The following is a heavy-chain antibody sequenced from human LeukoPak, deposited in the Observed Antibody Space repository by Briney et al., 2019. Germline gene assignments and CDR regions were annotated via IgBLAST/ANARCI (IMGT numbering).Heavy chain of an antibody. Sequence: ASVKVSCKASGGIFSSYAISWVRQAPGQGLEWMGGIIPIFGTANYAQKFQGRVTITADESTSTAYMELSSLRSEDTAVYYCARDRASPHPDIVATIGPFDPWGQGTLVTVSS. J-gene: IGHJ5*02. CDR2: IIPIFGTA. V-gene: IGHV1-69*13. CDR3: ARDRASPHPDIVATIGPFDP. CDR1: GGIFSSYA. D-gene: IGHD5-12*01.